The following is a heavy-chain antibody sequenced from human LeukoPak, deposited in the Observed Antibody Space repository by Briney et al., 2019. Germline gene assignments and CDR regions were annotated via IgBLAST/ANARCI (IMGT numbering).Heavy chain of an antibody. D-gene: IGHD6-19*01. V-gene: IGHV3-23*01. J-gene: IGHJ4*02. CDR3: AKDRGSGWPQFDY. CDR1: GFSFSSYA. Sequence: GGSLRLSCAASGFSFSSYAMSWVRQAPGKGLEWVSAISGRGGSTYYADSVKGRFTFSRDNSKNTLYLQMNSLRAEDTAVYYCAKDRGSGWPQFDYWGQGTLVTVSS. CDR2: ISGRGGST.